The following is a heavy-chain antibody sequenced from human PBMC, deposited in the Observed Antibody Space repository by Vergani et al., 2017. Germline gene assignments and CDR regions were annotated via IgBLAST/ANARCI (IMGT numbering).Heavy chain of an antibody. CDR1: GYTFTSYD. Sequence: QVQLVQSGAEVKKPGASVKVSCKASGYTFTSYDINWVRQATGQGLEWMGWMNPNSGNTGYAQKFQGRVTMTRNTSISTAYMELSSLRSEDTDVYYCAGGRTIFGVVITDFDYWGQGTLVTVAS. CDR3: AGGRTIFGVVITDFDY. V-gene: IGHV1-8*01. CDR2: MNPNSGNT. D-gene: IGHD3-3*01. J-gene: IGHJ4*02.